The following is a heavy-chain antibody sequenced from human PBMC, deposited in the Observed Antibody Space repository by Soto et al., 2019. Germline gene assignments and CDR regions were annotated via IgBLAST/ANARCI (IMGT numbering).Heavy chain of an antibody. D-gene: IGHD4-17*01. CDR3: ARDAMPHDYGDYEVLDY. CDR1: GFTFSSYA. CDR2: ISYDGSNK. V-gene: IGHV3-30-3*01. J-gene: IGHJ4*02. Sequence: PGGSLRLSCAASGFTFSSYAMHWVRQAPGKGLEWVAVISYDGSNKYYADSVKGRFTISRDNSKNTLYLQMNSLRAEDTAVYYCARDAMPHDYGDYEVLDYWGQGTLVTVSS.